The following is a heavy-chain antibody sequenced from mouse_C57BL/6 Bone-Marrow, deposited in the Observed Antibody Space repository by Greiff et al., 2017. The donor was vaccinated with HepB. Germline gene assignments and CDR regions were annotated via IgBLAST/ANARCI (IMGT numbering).Heavy chain of an antibody. V-gene: IGHV7-3*01. J-gene: IGHJ3*01. Sequence: EVHLVESGGGLVQPGGSLSLSCAASGFTFTDYYMSWVRQPPGKALEWLGFIRNKANGYTTEYSASVKGRFTISRDNSQSILYLQMNALGAEDSATYYCARYDYDWFAYWGQGTLVTVSA. CDR2: IRNKANGYTT. CDR1: GFTFTDYY. CDR3: ARYDYDWFAY. D-gene: IGHD2-4*01.